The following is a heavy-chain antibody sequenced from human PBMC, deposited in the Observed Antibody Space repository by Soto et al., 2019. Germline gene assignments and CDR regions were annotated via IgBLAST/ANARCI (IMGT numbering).Heavy chain of an antibody. CDR3: AREGFYDSSPFDY. Sequence: SETLSLTCTVSGGSISSGGYYWSWIRRHPGKGLEWIGYIYYSGSTYYNPSLKSRVTISVDTSKNQFSLKLSSVTAADTAVYYCAREGFYDSSPFDYWGQGTLVTVSS. CDR1: GGSISSGGYY. D-gene: IGHD3-22*01. J-gene: IGHJ4*02. V-gene: IGHV4-31*03. CDR2: IYYSGST.